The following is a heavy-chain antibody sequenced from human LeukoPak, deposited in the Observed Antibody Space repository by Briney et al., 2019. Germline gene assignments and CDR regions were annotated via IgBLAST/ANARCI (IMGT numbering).Heavy chain of an antibody. J-gene: IGHJ6*02. Sequence: GTSLRLSCAASGFTFSSYGMHWVRQAPGKGLEWVAVISYDGSNKYYADSVKGRFTISRDNSKNTLYLQMNSLRAEDTAVYYCARGVTGTTTILSYYYYGMDVWGQGTTVTVSS. D-gene: IGHD1-7*01. CDR3: ARGVTGTTTILSYYYYGMDV. CDR2: ISYDGSNK. V-gene: IGHV3-30*03. CDR1: GFTFSSYG.